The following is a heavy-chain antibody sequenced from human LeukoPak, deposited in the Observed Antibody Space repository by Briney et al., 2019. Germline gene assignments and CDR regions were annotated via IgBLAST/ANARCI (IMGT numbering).Heavy chain of an antibody. V-gene: IGHV4-39*07. D-gene: IGHD3-22*01. CDR2: IYYSGST. J-gene: IGHJ6*03. CDR3: TRGSIAYYYMDV. Sequence: SETLSLTCTVSGGSISSSSYYWGWIRQPPGKGLEWIGTIYYSGSTYYNPSLKSRVTISVDTSKNQFSLKLSSVTAADTAVYYCTRGSIAYYYMDVWGKGTTVIISS. CDR1: GGSISSSSYY.